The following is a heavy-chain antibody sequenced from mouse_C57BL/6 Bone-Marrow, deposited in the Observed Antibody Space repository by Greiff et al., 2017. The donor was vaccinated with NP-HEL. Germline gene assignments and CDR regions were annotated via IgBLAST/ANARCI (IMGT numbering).Heavy chain of an antibody. J-gene: IGHJ4*01. Sequence: EVKLVESGGGLVQPGGSLKLSCAASGFTFSDYYMYWVRQTPEKRLEWVAYISNGGGSTYYPDTVKGRFTISRDNATNTLYLQMSRLKSEDTAMYYCARQTGDYAMDYWGQGTSVTVSS. V-gene: IGHV5-12*01. CDR1: GFTFSDYY. CDR2: ISNGGGST. CDR3: ARQTGDYAMDY.